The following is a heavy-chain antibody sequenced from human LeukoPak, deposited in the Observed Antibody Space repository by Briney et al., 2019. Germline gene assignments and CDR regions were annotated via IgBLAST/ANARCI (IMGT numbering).Heavy chain of an antibody. CDR2: ICSNGGST. D-gene: IGHD3-16*01. V-gene: IGHV3-64D*09. CDR3: VKGPWGSDYELSDKYHFAY. J-gene: IGHJ4*02. Sequence: GGSLRLSCSASGFTFSSYAMHWVRQAPGKGLEYVSAICSNGGSTYYADSVKGRFTISRDNSKNTLYLQMSSLRAEDSAVYYCVKGPWGSDYELSDKYHFAYWGQGTLVTVSS. CDR1: GFTFSSYA.